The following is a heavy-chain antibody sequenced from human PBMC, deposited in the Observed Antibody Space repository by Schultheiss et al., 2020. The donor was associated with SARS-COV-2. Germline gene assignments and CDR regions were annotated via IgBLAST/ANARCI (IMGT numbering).Heavy chain of an antibody. CDR3: ARVVPAAGWFDP. CDR1: GGSFSGYY. V-gene: IGHV4-34*01. Sequence: GSLRLSCAVYGGSFSGYYWSWIRQPPGKGLEWIGEINHSGSTNYNPSLKSRVTISVDTSKNQISLKLSSVTAADTAVYSCARVVPAAGWFDPWGQGTLVTVSS. D-gene: IGHD2-2*01. CDR2: INHSGST. J-gene: IGHJ5*02.